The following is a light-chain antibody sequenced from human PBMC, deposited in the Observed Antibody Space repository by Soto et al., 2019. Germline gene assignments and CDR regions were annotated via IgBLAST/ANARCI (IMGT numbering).Light chain of an antibody. CDR2: AAS. CDR1: QSISGY. V-gene: IGKV1-39*01. J-gene: IGKJ1*01. Sequence: DIHMTQSPSSLSAAVGDRVTITCRASQSISGYLNWYQQKPGKAPKLLIYAASSLQSGVPSRFSGSGSGTDFALTISSLQPEDSATCYCQQSHSTPSWTFGQGTKVEIK. CDR3: QQSHSTPSWT.